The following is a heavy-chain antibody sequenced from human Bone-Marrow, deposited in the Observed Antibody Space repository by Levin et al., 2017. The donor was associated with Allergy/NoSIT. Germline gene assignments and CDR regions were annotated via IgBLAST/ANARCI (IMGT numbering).Heavy chain of an antibody. J-gene: IGHJ6*02. CDR1: GYSFSNHW. CDR3: ARRADVVPAGIPIHFSGFDV. D-gene: IGHD2-2*01. CDR2: IYPGDSNEGDI. V-gene: IGHV5-51*01. Sequence: GESLKISCKGSGYSFSNHWIGWVRQMPGKGLEWMGIIYPGDSNEGDIRYSPSFQGQVTISADKSTSSAYLHWSSLKASDTAMYFCARRADVVPAGIPIHFSGFDVWGQGTTVTVSS.